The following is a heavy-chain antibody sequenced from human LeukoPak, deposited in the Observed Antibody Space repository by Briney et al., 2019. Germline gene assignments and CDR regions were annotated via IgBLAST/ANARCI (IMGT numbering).Heavy chain of an antibody. CDR1: GYTFTGYY. D-gene: IGHD2-15*01. Sequence: ASVKASCKASGYTFTGYYMHWVRQAPGQGLEWMGWINPNSGGTNYAQKFQGRVTMTRDTSISTAYMELSRLRSDDTAVYYCARGHPGSGKEVDYWGQGTLVTVSS. J-gene: IGHJ4*02. CDR2: INPNSGGT. CDR3: ARGHPGSGKEVDY. V-gene: IGHV1-2*02.